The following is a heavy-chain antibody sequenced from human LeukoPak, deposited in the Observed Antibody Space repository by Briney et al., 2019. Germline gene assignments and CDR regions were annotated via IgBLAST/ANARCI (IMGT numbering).Heavy chain of an antibody. CDR3: ATVRHHATSHQLLPFDY. Sequence: GASVKVSCKVSGYTLTELSMHWVRQAPGKGLEWMGGFDPEDGETIYAQKFQGRVTMTEDTSTDTAYMELSSLRSEDTAVYYCATVRHHATSHQLLPFDYWGQGTLVTVSS. V-gene: IGHV1-24*01. CDR1: GYTLTELS. D-gene: IGHD2-2*01. CDR2: FDPEDGET. J-gene: IGHJ4*02.